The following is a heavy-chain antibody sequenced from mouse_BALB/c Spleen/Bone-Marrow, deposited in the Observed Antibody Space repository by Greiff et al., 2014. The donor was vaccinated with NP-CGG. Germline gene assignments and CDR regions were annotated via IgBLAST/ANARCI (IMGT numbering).Heavy chain of an antibody. V-gene: IGHV1-69*02. J-gene: IGHJ1*01. D-gene: IGHD2-2*01. CDR1: GYTFTSYW. CDR3: ARSTGYYWYFDV. Sequence: QVQLQQPGAELVKPGAPVKLSCKASGYTFTSYWMNWVKQRPGRGLEWIGRIDPSDSETHYTQKFKDKATLTVDKSSRTAYILLSSLTSEDSAVYYWARSTGYYWYFDVWGAGTTVTVSS. CDR2: IDPSDSET.